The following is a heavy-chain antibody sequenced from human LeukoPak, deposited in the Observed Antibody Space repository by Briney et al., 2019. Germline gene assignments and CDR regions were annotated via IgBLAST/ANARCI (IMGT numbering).Heavy chain of an antibody. CDR1: GYTLTELS. J-gene: IGHJ4*02. CDR2: FDPEDGET. CDR3: ATGQDSSGWYVVLDY. Sequence: ASVKVSCKVSGYTLTELSMHWVRQAPGKGLEWMGGFDPEDGETIYAQKFQGRVTMTEDTSTDTAYMGLSSLRSEDTAVYYCATGQDSSGWYVVLDYWGQGTLGTVSS. D-gene: IGHD6-19*01. V-gene: IGHV1-24*01.